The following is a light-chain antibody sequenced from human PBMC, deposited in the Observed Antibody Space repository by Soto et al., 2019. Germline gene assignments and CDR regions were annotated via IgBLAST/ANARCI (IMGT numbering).Light chain of an antibody. V-gene: IGKV1-5*03. CDR1: QSITSW. CDR3: QHYDTYTWT. Sequence: DIQMTQSPSTLSASVGDRVTITCRASQSITSWLAWYQQKPGKAPKLLIYKASSLESGVPSRFSGSGSGTEFTLTISSLQPDDFATYYFQHYDTYTWTFGQGTKVEIK. CDR2: KAS. J-gene: IGKJ1*01.